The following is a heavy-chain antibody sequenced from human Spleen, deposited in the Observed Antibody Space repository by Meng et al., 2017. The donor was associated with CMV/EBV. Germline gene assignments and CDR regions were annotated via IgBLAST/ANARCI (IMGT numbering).Heavy chain of an antibody. J-gene: IGHJ4*02. CDR3: ARQDRKNFDY. CDR2: ISSSSSTI. CDR1: GFTFSSYS. Sequence: GESLKISCAASGFTFSSYSMNWVRQAPGKGMEWVSYISSSSSTIYYADSVKGRFTISRDNAKNSLYLQMNRLRAEDTAVYYCARQDRKNFDYWGQGTLVTVSS. V-gene: IGHV3-48*04.